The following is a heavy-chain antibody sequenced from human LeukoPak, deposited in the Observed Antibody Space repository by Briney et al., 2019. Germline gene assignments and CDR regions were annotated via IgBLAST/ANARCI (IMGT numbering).Heavy chain of an antibody. Sequence: SETLSLTCAVSGYSISSSYYWGWIRQPPGTGLEWIGNIYHSGCAYYNPSLKSRVTISADTSKNQLSLKLSSVTAADTAVYYCAANYFDSSAHYWGQGTLVTVSS. CDR2: IYHSGCA. CDR1: GYSISSSYY. CDR3: AANYFDSSAHY. D-gene: IGHD3-22*01. V-gene: IGHV4-38-2*01. J-gene: IGHJ4*02.